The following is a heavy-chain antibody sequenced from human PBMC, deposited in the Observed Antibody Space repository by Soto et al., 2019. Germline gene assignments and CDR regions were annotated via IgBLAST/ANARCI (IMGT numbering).Heavy chain of an antibody. Sequence: ASVKVSCKASGYTFTSYGISWVLQAPGQGLEWMGWISAYNGNTNYAQKLQGRVTMTTDTSTSTAYMELRSLRSDDTAVYYCARYRPYYYDSSGDDYWGQGTLVTVSS. D-gene: IGHD3-22*01. J-gene: IGHJ4*02. V-gene: IGHV1-18*01. CDR2: ISAYNGNT. CDR1: GYTFTSYG. CDR3: ARYRPYYYDSSGDDY.